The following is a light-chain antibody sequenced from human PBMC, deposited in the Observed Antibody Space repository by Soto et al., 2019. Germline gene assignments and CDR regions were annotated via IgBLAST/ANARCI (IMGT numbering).Light chain of an antibody. CDR1: QSFGSW. J-gene: IGKJ4*01. CDR2: KTS. CDR3: QQYNSNPLT. V-gene: IGKV1-5*03. Sequence: DIQMTRSPSTLSASVGDRVTITCRASQSFGSWLAWYQQKPGKAPKLLIYKTSTLESGVPSRFSGSGSGTEFTLTISSLQPDDFATYYCQQYNSNPLTFGGGTKVEIK.